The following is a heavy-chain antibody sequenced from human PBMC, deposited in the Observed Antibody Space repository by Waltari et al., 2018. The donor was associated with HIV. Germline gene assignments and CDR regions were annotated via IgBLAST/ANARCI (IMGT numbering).Heavy chain of an antibody. J-gene: IGHJ5*02. CDR1: GGSFSGYY. D-gene: IGHD6-13*01. CDR2: INHSGST. V-gene: IGHV4-34*01. Sequence: QVQLQQWGAGLLKPSETLSLTCAVYGGSFSGYYWSWIRQPPGKGLEWIGEINHSGSTNYNPSLKSRVTISVDTAKNQFSLKLSSVTAADTAVYYCARRLNGGIAAAVSGPDCWFDPWGQGTLVTVSS. CDR3: ARRLNGGIAAAVSGPDCWFDP.